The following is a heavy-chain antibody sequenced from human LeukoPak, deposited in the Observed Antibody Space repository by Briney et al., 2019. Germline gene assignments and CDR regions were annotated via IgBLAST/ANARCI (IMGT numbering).Heavy chain of an antibody. Sequence: GGCLRLSCAASGFTFSSYAMSWVRQAPGKGLEWGSAISGSGGSTYYADSVKGRFTISRDNSKNTLYLQMNSLRAEDTAVYYCAIDPYYYDSSGYFSNWGQGTLVTVSS. D-gene: IGHD3-22*01. CDR1: GFTFSSYA. CDR2: ISGSGGST. CDR3: AIDPYYYDSSGYFSN. V-gene: IGHV3-23*01. J-gene: IGHJ4*02.